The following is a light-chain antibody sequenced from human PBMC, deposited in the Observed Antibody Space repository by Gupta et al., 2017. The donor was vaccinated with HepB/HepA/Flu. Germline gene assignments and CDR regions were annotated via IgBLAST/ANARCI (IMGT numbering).Light chain of an antibody. CDR2: GAS. V-gene: IGKV3-20*01. Sequence: DIVLTQSPGTLSLSPGERVTLSCRASQSVTSSYLAWYQQKPGQAPRLLLYGASSRATGIPDRCSGSGSGTDCTSTSSRMETEDFAVYACKQYGNEPWTLGQGTKVEIK. CDR1: QSVTSSY. J-gene: IGKJ1*01. CDR3: KQYGNEPWT.